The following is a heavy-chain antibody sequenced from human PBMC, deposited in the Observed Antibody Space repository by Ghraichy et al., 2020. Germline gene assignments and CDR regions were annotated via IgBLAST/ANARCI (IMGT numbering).Heavy chain of an antibody. Sequence: ESLNISCTVSGGSISSSSYYWGWIRQPPGKGLEWIGSIYYSGSTYYNPSLKSRVTISVDTSKNQFSLKLSSVTAADTAVYYCASTPLPKGINWGSSWFDPWGQGTLVTVSS. D-gene: IGHD7-27*01. J-gene: IGHJ5*02. V-gene: IGHV4-39*01. CDR2: IYYSGST. CDR3: ASTPLPKGINWGSSWFDP. CDR1: GGSISSSSYY.